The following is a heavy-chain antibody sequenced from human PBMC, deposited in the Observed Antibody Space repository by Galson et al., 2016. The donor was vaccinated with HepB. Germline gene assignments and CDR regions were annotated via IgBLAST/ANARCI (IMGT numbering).Heavy chain of an antibody. Sequence: SLRLSCAASGFTLSSYWMSWVRQAPGKGLDWVAVISKTGNTTFYGDSVKGRFTISRDNSKNKVDLQIHSLRSEDAAVYFCARDFKLGAPDYMDVWGKGTTVTVS. CDR2: ISKTGNTT. D-gene: IGHD3-16*01. CDR3: ARDFKLGAPDYMDV. J-gene: IGHJ6*03. CDR1: GFTLSSYW. V-gene: IGHV3-30-3*01.